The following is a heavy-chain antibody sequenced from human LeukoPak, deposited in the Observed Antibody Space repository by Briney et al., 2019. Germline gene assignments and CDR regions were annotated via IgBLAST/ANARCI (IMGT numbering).Heavy chain of an antibody. CDR1: GFTFGDYA. J-gene: IGHJ4*02. CDR2: IWYDGSNK. V-gene: IGHV3-33*01. CDR3: ARVPVGSYSFDY. Sequence: GGSLRLSCTASGFTFGDYAMSWVRQAPGKGLEWVAVIWYDGSNKYYADSVKGRFTISRDNSKNTLYLQMNSLRAEDTAVYYCARVPVGSYSFDYWGQGTLVTVSS. D-gene: IGHD1-26*01.